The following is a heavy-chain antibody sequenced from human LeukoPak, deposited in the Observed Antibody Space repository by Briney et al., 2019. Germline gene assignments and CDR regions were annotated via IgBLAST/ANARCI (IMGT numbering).Heavy chain of an antibody. CDR1: GGSISRSYW. D-gene: IGHD3-10*01. CDR3: ARVITMVRERWFDP. CDR2: IYHSGST. V-gene: IGHV4-4*02. J-gene: IGHJ5*02. Sequence: PSETPSLTCAVSGGSISRSYWWTWVRQPPGKGLEWIGEIYHSGSTNYNPSLNSRVTISVDKSKNQLSLELSSMTAADTAVYYCARVITMVRERWFDPWGQGILVTVSS.